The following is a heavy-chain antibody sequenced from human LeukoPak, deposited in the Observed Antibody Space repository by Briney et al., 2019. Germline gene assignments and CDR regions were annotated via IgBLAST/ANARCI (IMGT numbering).Heavy chain of an antibody. Sequence: ASVKVSCKASGYTFTGYYMHWVRQAPGQGLEWMGWINPNSGGTNYAQKFQGRVTMTRDTSISTAYMELSRLRSDDTAVYYCARDAAAGRVGTYYFGYWGQGTLVTVSS. CDR2: INPNSGGT. J-gene: IGHJ4*02. CDR1: GYTFTGYY. CDR3: ARDAAAGRVGTYYFGY. V-gene: IGHV1-2*02. D-gene: IGHD6-13*01.